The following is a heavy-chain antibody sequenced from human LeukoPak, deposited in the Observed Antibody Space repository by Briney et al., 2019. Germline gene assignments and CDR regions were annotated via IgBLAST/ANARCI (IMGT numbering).Heavy chain of an antibody. D-gene: IGHD2-15*01. Sequence: PSETLSLTCTVSGGSISSGGYYWSWIRQHPGKGLEWIGYIYYSGSTNYNPSLKSRVTISVDKSKNQFSLKLSSVTAADTAVYYCARDRHCSGGSCYSWYYYGMDVWGQGTTVTVSS. V-gene: IGHV4-31*03. CDR1: GGSISSGGYY. CDR2: IYYSGST. CDR3: ARDRHCSGGSCYSWYYYGMDV. J-gene: IGHJ6*02.